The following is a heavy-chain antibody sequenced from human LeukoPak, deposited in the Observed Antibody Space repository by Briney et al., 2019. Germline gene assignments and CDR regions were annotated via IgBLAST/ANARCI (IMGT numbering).Heavy chain of an antibody. V-gene: IGHV1-18*01. Sequence: GASVKVSCKASGGTFSSYAISWVRQAPGQGLEWMGWISAYNGNTNYAQKLQGRVTMTTDTSTSTAYMELRSLRSDDTAVYYCARDRDYGDRYYYGMDVWGQGTTVTVSS. D-gene: IGHD4-17*01. CDR1: GGTFSSYA. CDR2: ISAYNGNT. J-gene: IGHJ6*02. CDR3: ARDRDYGDRYYYGMDV.